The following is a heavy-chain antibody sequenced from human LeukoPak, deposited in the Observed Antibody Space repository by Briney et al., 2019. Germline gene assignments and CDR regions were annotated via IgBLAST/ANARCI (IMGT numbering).Heavy chain of an antibody. CDR3: ARFLIGAAGYYYYYMDV. D-gene: IGHD6-25*01. V-gene: IGHV7-4-1*02. CDR2: INTNTGNP. J-gene: IGHJ6*03. CDR1: GYTFTSYA. Sequence: ASVKVSCKASGYTFTSYAMNWVRQAPGQGLGWMGWINTNTGNPTYAQGFTGRFVFSLDTSVSTAYLQISSLKAEDTAVYYCARFLIGAAGYYYYYMDVWGKGTTVTVSS.